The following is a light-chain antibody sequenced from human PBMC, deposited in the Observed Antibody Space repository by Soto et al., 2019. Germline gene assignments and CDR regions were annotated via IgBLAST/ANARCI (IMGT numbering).Light chain of an antibody. CDR1: QSIDTF. J-gene: IGKJ4*01. CDR3: QQTYCTLALT. Sequence: DILMTQSPSSLAASVGDRVTVSCRSSQSIDTFLNWYQHKPGKAPELLIFGASRLHSGVPSRFSGGGSGTEFTLNISSLQPEDFATYYCQQTYCTLALTFGGGTKVEI. CDR2: GAS. V-gene: IGKV1-39*01.